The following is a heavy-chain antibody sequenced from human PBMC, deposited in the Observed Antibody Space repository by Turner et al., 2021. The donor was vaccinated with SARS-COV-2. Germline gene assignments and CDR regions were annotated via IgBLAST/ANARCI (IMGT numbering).Heavy chain of an antibody. V-gene: IGHV3-21*06. D-gene: IGHD3-22*01. CDR2: ISSSSSYI. Sequence: EAQLVESGGGLVKPGGYLQVSCAASGFTFSSYGMNWVRQAPGKGLEWVSSISSSSSYIYYADSLKGRFTISRNNAKNSVYLQMNSLRAEDTAVYYCAREKPGFDSSGYYPDAFDIWGQGTMVTVSS. CDR3: AREKPGFDSSGYYPDAFDI. CDR1: GFTFSSYG. J-gene: IGHJ3*02.